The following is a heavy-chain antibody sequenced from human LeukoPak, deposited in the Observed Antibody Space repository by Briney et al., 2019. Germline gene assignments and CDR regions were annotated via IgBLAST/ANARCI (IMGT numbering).Heavy chain of an antibody. D-gene: IGHD6-19*01. Sequence: GGSLRLSCAASGFTFSSYAMHWVRQAPGKGLEWVAVISYDGSNKYYADSVKGRFTISRDNSKNTLYLQMNSPRAEDTAVYYCARGTYSSGWYGDYWGQGTLVTVSS. CDR1: GFTFSSYA. V-gene: IGHV3-30-3*01. CDR3: ARGTYSSGWYGDY. CDR2: ISYDGSNK. J-gene: IGHJ4*02.